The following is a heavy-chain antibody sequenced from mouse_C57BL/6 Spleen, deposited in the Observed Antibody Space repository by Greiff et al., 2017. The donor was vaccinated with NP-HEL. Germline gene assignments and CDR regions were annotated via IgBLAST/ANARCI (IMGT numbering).Heavy chain of an antibody. CDR2: INPNNGGT. CDR3: AGSYDGYYGFAY. V-gene: IGHV1-22*01. D-gene: IGHD2-3*01. Sequence: EVKLVESGPELVKPGASVKMSCKASGYTFTDYNMHWVKQSHGKSLEWIGYINPNNGGTSYNQQFQGKATLTVNKSSSTAYMEHRSLTSEDSAVYYCAGSYDGYYGFAYWGQGTLVTVSA. CDR1: GYTFTDYN. J-gene: IGHJ3*01.